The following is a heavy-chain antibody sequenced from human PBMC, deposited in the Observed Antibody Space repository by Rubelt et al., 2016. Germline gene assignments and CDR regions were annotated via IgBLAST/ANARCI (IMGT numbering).Heavy chain of an antibody. J-gene: IGHJ4*02. CDR2: MYHSGTT. Sequence: QVQLQESGPGLVKPSETLSLSCTVSGYSISSGYYWGWIRQSPGKGLEWIGSMYHSGTTYCNPSLKSRVPISVDTSKNQFSMELTSVTAADTAVYYCARGSGYVNFDYWGQGTLVTVSS. D-gene: IGHD5-12*01. CDR1: GYSISSGYY. CDR3: ARGSGYVNFDY. V-gene: IGHV4-38-2*02.